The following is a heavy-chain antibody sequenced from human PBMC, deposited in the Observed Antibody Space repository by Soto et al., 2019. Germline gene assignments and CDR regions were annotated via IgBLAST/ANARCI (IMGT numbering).Heavy chain of an antibody. CDR2: ISSTTNYI. J-gene: IGHJ4*02. Sequence: GGSLRLSCAASGFTFTRYRMNWVRQAPGKGLEWVSSISSTTNYIYYGDSMKGRFTISRDNAKNSLYLEMNSLRAEDTAVYYCARESEDLTSNFDYWGQGTLVTVSS. V-gene: IGHV3-21*06. CDR3: ARESEDLTSNFDY. CDR1: GFTFTRYR.